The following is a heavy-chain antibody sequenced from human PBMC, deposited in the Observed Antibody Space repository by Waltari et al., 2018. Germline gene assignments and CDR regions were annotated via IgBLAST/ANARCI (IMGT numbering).Heavy chain of an antibody. V-gene: IGHV3-53*01. CDR3: TSPPTY. CDR2: VYPAGNT. Sequence: EVQLLESGGGLIQPGGSLRLSCAVSGFNVGSNYMSWVRQAPGKGLVWVSVVYPAGNTYYADSVKGRFTISRDSSDNTFSLQMNNLKVEDTAVYYCTSPPTYWGQGTQVTVSS. J-gene: IGHJ4*02. CDR1: GFNVGSNY.